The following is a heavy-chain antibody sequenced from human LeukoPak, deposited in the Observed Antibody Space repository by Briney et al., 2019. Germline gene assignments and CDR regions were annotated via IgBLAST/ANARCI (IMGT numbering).Heavy chain of an antibody. CDR2: MNPNSGNT. D-gene: IGHD3-22*01. CDR3: ASAGHYYDSSGYYHDAFDI. CDR1: GYTFTSYD. V-gene: IGHV1-8*03. Sequence: ASVKVSCKASGYTFTSYDINWVRQATGQGLEWMGWMNPNSGNTGYAQKFQGRVTITRNTSISTAYMELSSLRSEDTAVYYCASAGHYYDSSGYYHDAFDIWGQGTMVTVSS. J-gene: IGHJ3*02.